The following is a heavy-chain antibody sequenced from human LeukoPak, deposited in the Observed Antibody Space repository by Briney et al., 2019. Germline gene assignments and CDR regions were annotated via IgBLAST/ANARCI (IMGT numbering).Heavy chain of an antibody. CDR2: IYYSGSS. V-gene: IGHV4-31*03. CDR3: ASGDLAAAGIN. J-gene: IGHJ4*02. CDR1: GGSINNGGYY. Sequence: SETLSLTCTVSGGSINNGGYYWSWIRQHPGKGLEWIGYIYYSGSSYYNPSLRSRVTISVDTSKNHFSLKLSSVTAADMAVYYCASGDLAAAGINWGQGALVTVSS. D-gene: IGHD6-13*01.